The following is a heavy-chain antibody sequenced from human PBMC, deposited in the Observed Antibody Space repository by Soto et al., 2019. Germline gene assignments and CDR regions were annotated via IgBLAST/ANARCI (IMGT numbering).Heavy chain of an antibody. J-gene: IGHJ6*03. CDR3: ARDSTPRPGLSSSSYYYMDV. D-gene: IGHD2-2*01. CDR2: INPNSGGT. V-gene: IGHV1-2*04. CDR1: GYTFTGYY. Sequence: ASVKVSCKASGYTFTGYYMHWVRQAPGQGLEWMGWINPNSGGTNYAQKFQGWVTMTRDTSISTAYMELSRLRSDDTAVYYCARDSTPRPGLSSSSYYYMDVWDKGTTVTVSS.